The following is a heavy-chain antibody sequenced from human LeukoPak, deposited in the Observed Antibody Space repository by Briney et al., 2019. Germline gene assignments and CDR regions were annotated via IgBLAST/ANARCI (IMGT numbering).Heavy chain of an antibody. CDR1: GFTFDDYG. J-gene: IGHJ4*02. CDR3: AKESATGWSLSHFDY. V-gene: IGHV3-20*04. D-gene: IGHD1-26*01. Sequence: TGGSLRLSCAASGFTFDDYGMSWVRQAPGKGLEWVSLINWSGGSTNYADSVKGRFTISRDNAKSSLYLQMNSLRADDTALYYCAKESATGWSLSHFDYWGQGTLVTVSS. CDR2: INWSGGST.